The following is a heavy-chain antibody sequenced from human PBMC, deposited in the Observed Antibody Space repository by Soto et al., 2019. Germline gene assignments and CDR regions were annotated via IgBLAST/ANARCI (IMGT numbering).Heavy chain of an antibody. CDR2: ISYDGSNK. D-gene: IGHD4-17*01. CDR3: AKDTGTTVNHFDY. J-gene: IGHJ4*02. Sequence: GGSLRLSCAASGFTFSSYGIHWVRQAPGKGLEWVAVISYDGSNKYYADSVKGRFTISRDNSKNTLYLQMNSLRAEDTAVYYCAKDTGTTVNHFDYWGQGTLVTVSS. V-gene: IGHV3-30*18. CDR1: GFTFSSYG.